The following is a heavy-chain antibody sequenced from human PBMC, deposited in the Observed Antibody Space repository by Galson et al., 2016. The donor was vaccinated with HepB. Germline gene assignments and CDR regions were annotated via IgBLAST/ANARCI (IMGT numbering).Heavy chain of an antibody. V-gene: IGHV3-53*01. CDR2: IYSGGST. CDR3: AREAIAAAGTHDAFDI. D-gene: IGHD6-13*01. J-gene: IGHJ3*02. Sequence: SLRLSCAASGFSVSSNYILWVRQAPGKGLGWVSAIYSGGSTYYADAVKGHFTVSRDNPKNTVYLQMSSLRAEDTAVYYCAREAIAAAGTHDAFDIWGQGTMVTVCS. CDR1: GFSVSSNY.